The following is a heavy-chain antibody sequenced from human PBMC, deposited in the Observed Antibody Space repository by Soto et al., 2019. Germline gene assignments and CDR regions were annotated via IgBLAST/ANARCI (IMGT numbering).Heavy chain of an antibody. D-gene: IGHD3-22*01. CDR1: GDSLSGYY. Sequence: SETLSLTCTVSGDSLSGYYWSWIRQTPGKGLEWIGYFYSSGSPHHNPSLKSRVTISEDRSKNQFYLKLSSVTAADTAVYYCARGSTVVTQQDNWYEYWGQGTLVTVSS. V-gene: IGHV4-59*01. CDR2: FYSSGSP. J-gene: IGHJ5*01. CDR3: ARGSTVVTQQDNWYEY.